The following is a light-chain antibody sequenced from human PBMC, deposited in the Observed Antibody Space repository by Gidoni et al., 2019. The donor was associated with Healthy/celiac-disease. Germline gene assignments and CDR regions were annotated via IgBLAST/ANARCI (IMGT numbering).Light chain of an antibody. J-gene: IGKJ5*01. CDR1: QSVSSN. CDR3: QQYNNWPPHT. CDR2: GAS. Sequence: EIVMTPSPATLSLSPGERATLSCRASQSVSSNLAWYQQKPGQAPRLLIYGASTRATGIPARFSGSGSGTEFTLTISSLQSEDFAVYYCQQYNNWPPHTFGQGTRLEIK. V-gene: IGKV3-15*01.